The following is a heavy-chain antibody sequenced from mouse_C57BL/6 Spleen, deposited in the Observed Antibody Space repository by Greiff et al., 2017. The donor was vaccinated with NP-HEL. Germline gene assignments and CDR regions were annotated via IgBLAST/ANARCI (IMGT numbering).Heavy chain of an antibody. Sequence: VQLKESGPELVKPGASVKIPCKASGYTFTDYNMDWVKQSHGKSLEWIGDINPNNGGTIYNQKFKGKATLTVDKSSSTAYMELRSLTSEDTAVYYCARRDGYYWYFDVWGTGTTVTVSS. CDR3: ARRDGYYWYFDV. CDR2: INPNNGGT. J-gene: IGHJ1*03. CDR1: GYTFTDYN. V-gene: IGHV1-18*01. D-gene: IGHD2-3*01.